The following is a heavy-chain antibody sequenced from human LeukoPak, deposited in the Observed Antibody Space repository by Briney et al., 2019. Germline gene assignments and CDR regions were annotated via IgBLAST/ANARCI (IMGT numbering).Heavy chain of an antibody. D-gene: IGHD3-3*01. CDR1: GFTFSSYG. Sequence: GGSLRLSCAASGFTFSSYGMHWVRQAPGKGLEWVAFIRYDGSNKYYADSVKGRFTISRDNSKNTLYLQMNSLRTEDTAVYYCAKSSRIRVLEWILWGAFDIWGQETMVTVSS. CDR2: IRYDGSNK. J-gene: IGHJ3*02. V-gene: IGHV3-30*02. CDR3: AKSSRIRVLEWILWGAFDI.